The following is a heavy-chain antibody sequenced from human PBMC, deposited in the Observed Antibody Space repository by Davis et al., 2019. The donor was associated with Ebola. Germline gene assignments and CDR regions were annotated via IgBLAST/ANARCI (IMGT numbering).Heavy chain of an antibody. V-gene: IGHV1-8*01. CDR3: ARDQANMVQGVIITFDY. Sequence: ASVKVSCKASGYTFTSYDINWVRQATGQGLEWMGWMNPNSGNTGYAQKFQGRVTMTRNTSISTAYMELSSLRSEDTAVYYCARDQANMVQGVIITFDYWGQGTLVTVSS. CDR2: MNPNSGNT. CDR1: GYTFTSYD. D-gene: IGHD3-10*01. J-gene: IGHJ4*02.